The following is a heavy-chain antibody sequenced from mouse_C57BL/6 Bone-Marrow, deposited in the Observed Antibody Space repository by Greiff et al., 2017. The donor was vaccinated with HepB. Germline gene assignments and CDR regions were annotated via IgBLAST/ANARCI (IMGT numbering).Heavy chain of an antibody. J-gene: IGHJ2*01. Sequence: EVHLVESGGDLVKPGGSLKLSCAASGFTFSSYGMSWVRQTPDKRLEWVATISRGGSYTYYPDSLKGRFTITRDNAKNTRYLQMSSLKSEDTARYYCARQVVATSFDYWGQGTTLTVSS. D-gene: IGHD1-1*01. CDR1: GFTFSSYG. CDR2: ISRGGSYT. CDR3: ARQVVATSFDY. V-gene: IGHV5-6*01.